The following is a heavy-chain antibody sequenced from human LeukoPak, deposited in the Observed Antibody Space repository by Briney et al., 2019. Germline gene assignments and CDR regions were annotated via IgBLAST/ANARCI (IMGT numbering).Heavy chain of an antibody. J-gene: IGHJ4*02. V-gene: IGHV1-69*13. CDR2: IIPIFGTA. Sequence: ASVKVSCKASGGTFSSYAISWVRQAPGQGLEWVGGIIPIFGTANYAQKFQGRVTITADESTSTAYMELSSLRSEDTAVYYCARPYYDSSVDYLDFDYWGQGTLVTVSS. CDR1: GGTFSSYA. D-gene: IGHD3-22*01. CDR3: ARPYYDSSVDYLDFDY.